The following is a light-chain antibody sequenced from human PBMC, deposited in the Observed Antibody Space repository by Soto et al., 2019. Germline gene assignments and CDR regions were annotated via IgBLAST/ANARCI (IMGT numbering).Light chain of an antibody. CDR3: AAWDDSLDGLI. CDR1: SSNIGSNF. Sequence: QSVLTQPPSASGTPGQRITISCSGSSSNIGSNFVYWYQQLPGAAPKLLIYTTNQRPSGVPDRFSGSKSGTSASLAISGLRSEDEADYYCAAWDDSLDGLIFGGGTKLTVL. V-gene: IGLV1-47*02. J-gene: IGLJ2*01. CDR2: TTN.